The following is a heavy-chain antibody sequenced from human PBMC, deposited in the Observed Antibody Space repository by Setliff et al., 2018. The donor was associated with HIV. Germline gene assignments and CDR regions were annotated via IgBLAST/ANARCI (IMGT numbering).Heavy chain of an antibody. CDR1: GYTFTAYY. CDR3: ALASIVSTARWNH. Sequence: ASVKVSCKASGYTFTAYYIHWVRQAPGKGLEWMGWINPNSGATNYAQNFQGRVTMTRDTSISTAYMDLSSLTSDDTAVYYCALASIVSTARWNHWGRGTLVTVSS. J-gene: IGHJ5*02. V-gene: IGHV1-2*02. CDR2: INPNSGAT. D-gene: IGHD1-26*01.